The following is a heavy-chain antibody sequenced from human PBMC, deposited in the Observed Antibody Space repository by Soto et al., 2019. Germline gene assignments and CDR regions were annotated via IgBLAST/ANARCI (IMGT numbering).Heavy chain of an antibody. J-gene: IGHJ5*02. CDR2: ITSSGSTT. V-gene: IGHV3-23*01. Sequence: EVDLLESGGGLVQPGGSLRLSCAASGFTFSNYGMAWVRQAPGMGLEWVAGITSSGSTTNYADSVKGRFTISRDNSRNILDLGMSNLRTEDTALYQCAQDLRLVINSWRQGTLVTVSS. D-gene: IGHD3-16*01. CDR3: AQDLRLVINS. CDR1: GFTFSNYG.